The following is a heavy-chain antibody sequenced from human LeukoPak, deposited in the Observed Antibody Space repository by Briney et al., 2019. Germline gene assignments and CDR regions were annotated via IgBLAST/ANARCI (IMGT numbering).Heavy chain of an antibody. V-gene: IGHV3-9*01. D-gene: IGHD4-17*01. J-gene: IGHJ4*02. CDR2: ISWNSGSI. CDR3: AKDISDYGDYSSLGH. Sequence: GRSLRLSCAASGFTFDDYAMHWVRQAPGKGLEWVSGISWNSGSIGYADSVKGRFTISRDNAKNSLYLQMNSLRAEDTALYYCAKDISDYGDYSSLGHWGQGTLVTVSS. CDR1: GFTFDDYA.